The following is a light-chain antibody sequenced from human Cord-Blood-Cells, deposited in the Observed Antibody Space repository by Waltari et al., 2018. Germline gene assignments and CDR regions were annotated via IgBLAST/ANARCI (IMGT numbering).Light chain of an antibody. V-gene: IGLV1-40*01. CDR1: SSNIGAGYD. J-gene: IGLJ1*01. CDR3: QSYDSSLSGYV. CDR2: GNS. Sequence: QSVLTQPPSVSGAPGQRVTIPCPGSSSNIGAGYDVPRYQQLPGTAPKLLIYGNSNRPSGVPDRFSGSKSGTSASLAITGLQAEDEADYYCQSYDSSLSGYVFGTGTKVTVL.